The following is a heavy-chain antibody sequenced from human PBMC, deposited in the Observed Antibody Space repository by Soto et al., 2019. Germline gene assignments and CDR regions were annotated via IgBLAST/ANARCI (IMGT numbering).Heavy chain of an antibody. CDR2: ISGSGGST. J-gene: IGHJ5*02. Sequence: LRLSCAASGLTFSSYAMSWVRQAPGKGLEWVSAISGSGGSTYYXXXXXXRXTISRDNSKNTLYLQMNSLRAEDTAVYYCAKDLQVVVITSNWFDPWGQGTLVTVSS. V-gene: IGHV3-23*01. D-gene: IGHD3-22*01. CDR3: AKDLQVVVITSNWFDP. CDR1: GLTFSSYA.